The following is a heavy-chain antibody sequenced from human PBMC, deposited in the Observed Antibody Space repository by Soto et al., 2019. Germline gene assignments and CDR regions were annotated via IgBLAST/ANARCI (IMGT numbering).Heavy chain of an antibody. Sequence: GGSLRLSCVASGFTFNIYGMNWVRQAPGKGLEWVSYISSRSSTIYYANSVKGRFTISRDNAKNSLHLQMNSLRDDDTAVYYCARELYDYYGMDVWGQGTTVTVS. CDR1: GFTFNIYG. CDR3: ARELYDYYGMDV. CDR2: ISSRSSTI. J-gene: IGHJ6*02. V-gene: IGHV3-48*02.